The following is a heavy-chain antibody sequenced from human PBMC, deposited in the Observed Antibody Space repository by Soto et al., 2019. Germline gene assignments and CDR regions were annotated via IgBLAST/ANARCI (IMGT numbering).Heavy chain of an antibody. CDR3: ARPTGAYNYRNSGYFF. D-gene: IGHD5-12*01. CDR1: GDSISSHPYY. Sequence: QLRVQESGPGLVKTSETLSLTCTVSGDSISSHPYYWGWIRQPPGKGLEWIGSALHSGSAYSNPSLKSRATISVEMSNNRFSLTLSSVTAADPAVYYCARPTGAYNYRNSGYFFWGQGALVTVSS. CDR2: ALHSGSA. V-gene: IGHV4-39*02. J-gene: IGHJ4*02.